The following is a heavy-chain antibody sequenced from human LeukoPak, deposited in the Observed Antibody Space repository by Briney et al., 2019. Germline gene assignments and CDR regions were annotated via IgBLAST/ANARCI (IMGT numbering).Heavy chain of an antibody. CDR3: ARSGVTMVRGATDAFDI. CDR2: IYTSGST. CDR1: GGSISGGRYY. D-gene: IGHD3-10*01. J-gene: IGHJ3*02. V-gene: IGHV4-61*02. Sequence: SETLSPTCTVSGGSISGGRYYWSWIRQPAGKGLEWIGRIYTSGSTNYTPSLKSRVTISVDTSTNQFSLKLSSVSAADTAVYYCARSGVTMVRGATDAFDIWGQGTIVTVSS.